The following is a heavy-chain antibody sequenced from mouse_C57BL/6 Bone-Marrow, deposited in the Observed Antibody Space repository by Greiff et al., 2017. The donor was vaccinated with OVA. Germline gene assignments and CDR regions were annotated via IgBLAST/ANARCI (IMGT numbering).Heavy chain of an antibody. Sequence: VQLKQSGAELVRPGASVKLSCTASGFNIKDDYMHWVKQRPEQGLEWIGWIDPENGDTEYASKFQGKATITADTSSNTAYLQLSSLTSEDTAVYYCTAYYKGWFAYWGQGTRVTVSA. CDR1: GFNIKDDY. V-gene: IGHV14-4*01. J-gene: IGHJ3*01. D-gene: IGHD2-12*01. CDR3: TAYYKGWFAY. CDR2: IDPENGDT.